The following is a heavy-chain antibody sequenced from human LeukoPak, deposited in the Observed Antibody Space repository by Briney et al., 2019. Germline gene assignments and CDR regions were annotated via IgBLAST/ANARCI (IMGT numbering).Heavy chain of an antibody. V-gene: IGHV3-66*02. J-gene: IGHJ6*03. CDR3: ARDRAPYYYDSSGRWEYYYMDV. D-gene: IGHD3-22*01. Sequence: PGGSLRLSCAASGFTVSSNYMSWVRQAPGKGLEWVSVIYSGGSTYYADSVKGRFTISRDNSKNTLYLQMNSLRAEDTAVYYCARDRAPYYYDSSGRWEYYYMDVWGKGTTVTVSS. CDR1: GFTVSSNY. CDR2: IYSGGST.